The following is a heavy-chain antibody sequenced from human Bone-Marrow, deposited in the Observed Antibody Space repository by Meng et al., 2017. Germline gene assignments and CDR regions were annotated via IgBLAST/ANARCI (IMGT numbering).Heavy chain of an antibody. CDR1: GFTFSSYA. Sequence: LSLTCAASGFTFSSYAMSWVRQAPGKGLEWVSAISGSGGSTYYADSVKGRFTISRDNSKNTLYLQMNSLRAEDTAVYYCAKDPGSAGAGTDYWGQGTLVTVSS. D-gene: IGHD6-19*01. CDR3: AKDPGSAGAGTDY. J-gene: IGHJ4*02. CDR2: ISGSGGST. V-gene: IGHV3-23*01.